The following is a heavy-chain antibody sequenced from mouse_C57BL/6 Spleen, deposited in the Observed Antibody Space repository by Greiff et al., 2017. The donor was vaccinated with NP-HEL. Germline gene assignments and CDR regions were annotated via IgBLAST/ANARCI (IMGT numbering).Heavy chain of an antibody. CDR3: ASYDGYYLAWFAY. CDR2: ISYDGSN. J-gene: IGHJ3*01. Sequence: EVKLQESGPGLVKPSQSLSLTCSVTGYSITSGYYWNWIRQFPGNKLEWMGYISYDGSNNYNPSLKNRISITRDTSKNQFFLKLNSVTTEDTATYYCASYDGYYLAWFAYWGQGTLVTVSA. V-gene: IGHV3-6*01. CDR1: GYSITSGYY. D-gene: IGHD2-3*01.